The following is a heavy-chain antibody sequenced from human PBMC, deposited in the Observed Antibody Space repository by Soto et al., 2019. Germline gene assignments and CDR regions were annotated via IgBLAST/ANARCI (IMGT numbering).Heavy chain of an antibody. J-gene: IGHJ4*02. CDR2: IRSKAYGGTT. D-gene: IGHD2-15*01. CDR3: TRMGCSGGSCYSGGY. Sequence: GGSLRLSCAASGFIFSTYGMHWVRQAPGKGLEWVGFIRSKAYGGTTEYAASVKGRFTISRDDSKSIAYLQMNSLKTEDTAVYYCTRMGCSGGSCYSGGYWGQGTLVTVSS. V-gene: IGHV3-49*04. CDR1: GFIFSTYG.